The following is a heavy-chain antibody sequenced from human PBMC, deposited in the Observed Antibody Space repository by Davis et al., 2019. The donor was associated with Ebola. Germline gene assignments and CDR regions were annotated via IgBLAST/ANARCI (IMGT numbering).Heavy chain of an antibody. V-gene: IGHV3-30*18. J-gene: IGHJ6*04. CDR1: GFTFSSYG. D-gene: IGHD3-9*01. CDR2: ISYDGSNK. CDR3: AKEVLRYFDWLYGMDV. Sequence: PGGSLRLSCAASGFTFSSYGMHWVRQAPGKGLEWVAVISYDGSNKYYADSVKGRFTISRDNSKNTLYLQMNSLRAEDTAVYYCAKEVLRYFDWLYGMDVWGIGTTVTVSS.